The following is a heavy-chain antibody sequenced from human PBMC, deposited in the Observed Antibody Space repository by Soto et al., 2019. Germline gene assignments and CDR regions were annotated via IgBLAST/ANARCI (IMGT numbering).Heavy chain of an antibody. CDR2: INAGNGNT. D-gene: IGHD3-10*01. J-gene: IGHJ5*02. CDR3: ARIYYGSGSYDWFDP. V-gene: IGHV1-3*01. Sequence: QVQLVQSGAEVKKPGASVKVSCKASGYTFTSYAVHWVRQAPGQGLEWMGWINAGNGNTKYSQKFQGRVTITRDTSASTAYMELSSLRSEDTAVYYCARIYYGSGSYDWFDPWGQGTLVTVSS. CDR1: GYTFTSYA.